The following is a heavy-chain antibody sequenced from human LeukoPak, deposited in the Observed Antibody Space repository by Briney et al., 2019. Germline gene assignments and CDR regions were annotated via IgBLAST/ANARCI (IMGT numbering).Heavy chain of an antibody. CDR3: ARDSSEFRSLIPH. CDR2: IIPIFGTA. J-gene: IGHJ1*01. Sequence: ASVKVSCKASGGTFSSYAISWVRQAPGQGLEWMGGIIPIFGTAKYAQKFQGRVTITADESTSTVYMELSRLRSEDTAVYYCARDSSEFRSLIPHWGQGTLVTVSS. D-gene: IGHD2-21*01. V-gene: IGHV1-69*13. CDR1: GGTFSSYA.